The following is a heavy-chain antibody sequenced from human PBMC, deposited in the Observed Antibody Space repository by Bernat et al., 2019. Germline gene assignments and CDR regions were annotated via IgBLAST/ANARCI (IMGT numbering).Heavy chain of an antibody. V-gene: IGHV4-39*01. D-gene: IGHD3-10*01. J-gene: IGHJ4*02. CDR2: IYYSGST. CDR1: GGSISSSSYY. CDR3: ARRDLLWFREFDY. Sequence: QLQLQESGPGLVKPSETLSLTCTVSGGSISSSSYYWGWIRQPPGKGLEWIGSIYYSGSTYYNPSLKSRVTISVDTSKNQFSLKLSSVTAADPALYYCARRDLLWFREFDYWGQGTLVTVSS.